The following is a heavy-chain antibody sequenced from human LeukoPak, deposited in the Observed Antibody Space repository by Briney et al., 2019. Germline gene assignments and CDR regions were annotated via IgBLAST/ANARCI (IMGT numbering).Heavy chain of an antibody. D-gene: IGHD2-21*01. Sequence: PSETLSLTCTVSGGSISSSSYYWGWIRQPPGKGLEWIGSIYYSGSTNYNPSLKSRVTISVDTSKNQFSLKLSSVTAADTAVYYCARSRTGDVDERYYFDYWGQGTLVTVSS. V-gene: IGHV4-39*07. CDR2: IYYSGST. J-gene: IGHJ4*02. CDR3: ARSRTGDVDERYYFDY. CDR1: GGSISSSSYY.